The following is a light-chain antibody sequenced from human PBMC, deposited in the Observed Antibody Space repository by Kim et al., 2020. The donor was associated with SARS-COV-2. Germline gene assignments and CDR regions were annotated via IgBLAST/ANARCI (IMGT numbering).Light chain of an antibody. CDR3: QQYNNWTWT. Sequence: EIVMTQSPATLSVSPGERATLSCRASQSVSSKLAWYQQKPGQAPRLLIYGPSTRATGIPARFSGSGSGTEFTLTISSLQSEDFAVYYCQQYNNWTWTFGQGTKVDIK. CDR2: GPS. V-gene: IGKV3-15*01. CDR1: QSVSSK. J-gene: IGKJ1*01.